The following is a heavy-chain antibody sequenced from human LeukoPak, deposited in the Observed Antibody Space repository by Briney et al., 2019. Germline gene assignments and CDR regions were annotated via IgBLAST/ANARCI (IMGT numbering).Heavy chain of an antibody. V-gene: IGHV3-66*01. J-gene: IGHJ4*02. CDR3: AGADASTWHGAKY. Sequence: GGSLRLSCAASGFTVSENYMSWIRQAPGEGLEWVSLIYTGGTTYYADSVQDRFTISRDTSKNIVYLQMNSLSAEDTAVYYCAGADASTWHGAKYWGQGTLVTVSS. CDR2: IYTGGTT. D-gene: IGHD6-13*01. CDR1: GFTVSENY.